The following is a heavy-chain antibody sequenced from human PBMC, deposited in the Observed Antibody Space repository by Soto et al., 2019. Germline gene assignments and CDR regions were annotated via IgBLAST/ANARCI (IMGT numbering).Heavy chain of an antibody. CDR3: ARDRAVAGTFYYYYGMDV. J-gene: IGHJ6*02. Sequence: ASVKVSCKASGYTFTGYYMHWVRQAPGQGLEWMGWINPNSGGTNYAQTFQGRVTMTRDTSISTDYLEMSRLRSEETAVYYCARDRAVAGTFYYYYGMDVWGQGTTVTVSS. V-gene: IGHV1-2*02. CDR2: INPNSGGT. CDR1: GYTFTGYY. D-gene: IGHD6-19*01.